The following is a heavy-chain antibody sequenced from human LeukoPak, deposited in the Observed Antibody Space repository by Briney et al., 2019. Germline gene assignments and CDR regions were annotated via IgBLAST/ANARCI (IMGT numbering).Heavy chain of an antibody. J-gene: IGHJ6*03. Sequence: SVKVSCKASGGTFSSYAISWVRQAPGQGLEWMGGIIPIFGTANYAQKFQGRVTITTDESTSTAYMELSSLRSEDTAVYYCARGRVVTIFGVVIANYYYYYMDVWGKGTTVTVSS. CDR3: ARGRVVTIFGVVIANYYYYYMDV. CDR1: GGTFSSYA. CDR2: IIPIFGTA. D-gene: IGHD3-3*01. V-gene: IGHV1-69*05.